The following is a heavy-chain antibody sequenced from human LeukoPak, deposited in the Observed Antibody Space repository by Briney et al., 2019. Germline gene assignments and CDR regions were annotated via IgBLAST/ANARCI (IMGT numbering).Heavy chain of an antibody. D-gene: IGHD3-22*01. CDR2: IDHSGST. J-gene: IGHJ3*02. CDR3: ATVDYYDSSGYYPNDAFDI. CDR1: GGSFSGYY. V-gene: IGHV4-34*01. Sequence: SETLSLACAVYGGSFSGYYWSWIRQPPGKGLEWIGEIDHSGSTNYNPSLKSRVTISVDTSKDQFSLKLSSVTAADTAVYYCATVDYYDSSGYYPNDAFDIWGQGTMVTVSS.